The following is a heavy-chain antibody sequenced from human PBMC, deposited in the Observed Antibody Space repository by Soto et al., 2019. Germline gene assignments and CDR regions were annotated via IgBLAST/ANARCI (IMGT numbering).Heavy chain of an antibody. CDR2: ISSTTNYI. V-gene: IGHV3-21*06. CDR1: GFTFTRYS. CDR3: ARESEDLTSNFDY. J-gene: IGHJ4*02. Sequence: PGGSLRLSCAASGFTFTRYSMNWVRQAPGKGLEWVSFISSTTNYIYYGDSMKGRFTISRDNAKNSLYLEMNSLRAEDTAVYYCARESEDLTSNFDYWGQGTLVTVSS.